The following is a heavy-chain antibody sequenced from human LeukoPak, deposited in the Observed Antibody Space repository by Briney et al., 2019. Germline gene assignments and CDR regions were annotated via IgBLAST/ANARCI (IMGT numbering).Heavy chain of an antibody. CDR1: GFAFSGYW. CDR3: ARDERLLSFLK. Sequence: GGSLRLSCAASGFAFSGYWMHWVRQAPGKGLVWLSRINGDGYSISYADSVKGRFTISRDNSKNTLYLQMNSLRAEDTAIYYCARDERLLSFLKWGQGTLVTVSS. V-gene: IGHV3-74*01. J-gene: IGHJ4*02. CDR2: INGDGYSI. D-gene: IGHD3-3*01.